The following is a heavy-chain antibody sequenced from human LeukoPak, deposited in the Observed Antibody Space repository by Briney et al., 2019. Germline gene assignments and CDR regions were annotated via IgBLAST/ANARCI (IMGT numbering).Heavy chain of an antibody. CDR2: ISSSGSNI. D-gene: IGHD3-16*01. Sequence: PGGSLRLSCVASGFDFNYYDMNWVRQAPGRGLEWASSISSSGSNIYFADATKGRFTISRDNANSPVFLQMNSLRPEDTAVYYCARRGGLSSGRGFDHWGQGTLVTVSS. J-gene: IGHJ4*02. CDR3: ARRGGLSSGRGFDH. V-gene: IGHV3-21*01. CDR1: GFDFNYYD.